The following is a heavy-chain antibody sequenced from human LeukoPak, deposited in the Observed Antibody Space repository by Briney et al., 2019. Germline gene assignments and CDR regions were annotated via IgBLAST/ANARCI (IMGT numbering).Heavy chain of an antibody. CDR1: GFAFGSEA. CDR3: AKDYGWNSRLGAFYI. J-gene: IGHJ3*02. Sequence: GGSLRLSCAVSGFAFGSEAMSWVRQSPARGLEWVASISPGGGTTYYADYVKGRFTISRDNSKNSLFVQMNSLRAEDTAVYFCAKDYGWNSRLGAFYIWGQGTMVTVSS. V-gene: IGHV3-23*01. CDR2: ISPGGGTT. D-gene: IGHD4-23*01.